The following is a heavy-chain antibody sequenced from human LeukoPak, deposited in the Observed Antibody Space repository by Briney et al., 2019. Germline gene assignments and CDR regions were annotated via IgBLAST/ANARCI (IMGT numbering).Heavy chain of an antibody. D-gene: IGHD4-23*01. CDR2: IWYDGSNR. Sequence: PGNSLRLSCAASGLTFSSSGMHWVRQAPGKGLEWVAVIWYDGSNRYYADPVKGRFTVSRDNSKNTLYLQMNSLRDEDTAVYYCARRGDGYGGMTARYFQHWGQGTLVTVSS. J-gene: IGHJ1*01. CDR1: GLTFSSSG. V-gene: IGHV3-33*01. CDR3: ARRGDGYGGMTARYFQH.